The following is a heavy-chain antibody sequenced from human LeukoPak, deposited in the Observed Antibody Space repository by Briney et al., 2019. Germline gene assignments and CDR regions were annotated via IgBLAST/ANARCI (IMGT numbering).Heavy chain of an antibody. CDR3: AKVELVSGGNPENWVY. J-gene: IGHJ4*02. Sequence: ASVKVSCKVSGYTLTELSMHWVRQAPGKGLEWVGGFDPEDGETIYAQKFQGRVTMTEDTSTDTAYMELSSLRSEDTAVYYCAKVELVSGGNPENWVYGGQEPLSPSPQ. CDR1: GYTLTELS. CDR2: FDPEDGET. V-gene: IGHV1-24*01. D-gene: IGHD4-23*01.